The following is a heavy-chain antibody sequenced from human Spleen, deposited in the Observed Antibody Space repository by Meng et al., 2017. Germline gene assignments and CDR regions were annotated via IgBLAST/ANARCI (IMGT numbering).Heavy chain of an antibody. CDR2: ISAYNGDT. J-gene: IGHJ6*02. Sequence: ASVKVSCKASGYTFTSYGISWVRQAPGQGLEWMGWISAYNGDTRYAQKFQGRVSMTRDTSISTAYVELSGLRSDDTAVYYCARYDDPSLYYYFYALDLWGQGTSVTVSS. CDR3: ARYDDPSLYYYFYALDL. D-gene: IGHD1-1*01. V-gene: IGHV1-18*01. CDR1: GYTFTSYG.